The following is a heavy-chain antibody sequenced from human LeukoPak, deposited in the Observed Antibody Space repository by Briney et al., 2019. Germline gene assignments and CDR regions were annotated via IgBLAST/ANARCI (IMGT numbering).Heavy chain of an antibody. J-gene: IGHJ5*02. Sequence: PSETLSLTYTVSGDSISSSYWSWIRQPPGKTLEWIGYIYYTGTTNYNPSLKSRVTMSIDTSKNQFSLNLNSVTAADTAVYYCARGFYDSSGYSNCFDPWGQGTLVTVSS. CDR3: ARGFYDSSGYSNCFDP. V-gene: IGHV4-59*01. D-gene: IGHD3-22*01. CDR1: GDSISSSY. CDR2: IYYTGTT.